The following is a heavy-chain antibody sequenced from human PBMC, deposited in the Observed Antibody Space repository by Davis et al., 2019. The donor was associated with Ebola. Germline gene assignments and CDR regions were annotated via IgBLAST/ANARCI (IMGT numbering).Heavy chain of an antibody. J-gene: IGHJ2*01. V-gene: IGHV3-33*01. CDR1: GFTLSGYD. D-gene: IGHD4-17*01. CDR3: ARHVYGDFWYFDL. Sequence: PGGSLRLSCAASGFTLSGYDMNWVRQAPGKGLQWVAVIWDDGSNKYYADSVKGRFTISRDNSKNTLYLQMNSLRAEDTAMYYCARHVYGDFWYFDLWGRGTRVTVSS. CDR2: IWDDGSNK.